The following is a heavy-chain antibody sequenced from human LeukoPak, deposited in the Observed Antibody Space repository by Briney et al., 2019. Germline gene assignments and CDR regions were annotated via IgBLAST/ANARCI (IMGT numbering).Heavy chain of an antibody. CDR1: GFTFSSYA. V-gene: IGHV3-23*01. J-gene: IGHJ4*02. CDR2: ISGSGGST. D-gene: IGHD2-2*03. CDR3: AKEAGYCSTTTCYVDY. Sequence: GGSLRLSCAASGFTFSSYAMSWVRQAPGKGLEWVPGISGSGGSTYYADSVKGRFTISRDNSKNTLYLQMNSLRAEDTAVYYCAKEAGYCSTTTCYVDYWGQGILVTVSS.